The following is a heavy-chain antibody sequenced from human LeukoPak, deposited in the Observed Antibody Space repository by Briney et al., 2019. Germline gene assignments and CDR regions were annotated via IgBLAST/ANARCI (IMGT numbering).Heavy chain of an antibody. D-gene: IGHD2-15*01. CDR2: INHSGST. CDR1: GGSFSGYY. CDR3: ARVKLVYYYYYGMDV. Sequence: SETLSLTCAIYGGSFSGYYWSWIRQPPGKGLEWIGEINHSGSTNYNPSLKSRVTISVDTSKNQFSLKLSSVTAADTAVYYRARVKLVYYYYYGMDVWGKGTTVTVSS. J-gene: IGHJ6*04. V-gene: IGHV4-34*01.